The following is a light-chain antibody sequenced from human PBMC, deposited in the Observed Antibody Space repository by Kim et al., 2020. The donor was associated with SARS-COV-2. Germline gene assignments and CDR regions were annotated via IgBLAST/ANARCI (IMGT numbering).Light chain of an antibody. J-gene: IGLJ1*01. Sequence: ELTQPPSASGPPGQRVTISCSGSDSNIGTNTVNWYQQIPGTAPKLLIYSNEHRPSGDPYRFSGSKSGTSASLAISGLQSGDEADYHCSAWDDSLNANVFGTGTKVTVL. V-gene: IGLV1-44*01. CDR2: SNE. CDR3: SAWDDSLNANV. CDR1: DSNIGTNT.